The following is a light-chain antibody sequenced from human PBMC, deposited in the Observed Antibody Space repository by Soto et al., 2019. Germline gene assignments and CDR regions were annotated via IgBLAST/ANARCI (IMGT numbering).Light chain of an antibody. J-gene: IGKJ4*01. Sequence: EIVLTQSPATLSLPPGERAPLSCRASQSVSSYLAWYQQKPGQGPRLLIYHASNRATGFPARFSGSGSGTGVTLAVSSLDPEDFAVYYCQQRNNWHHPLGGGTKVDIK. CDR3: QQRNNWHHP. CDR2: HAS. V-gene: IGKV3-11*01. CDR1: QSVSSY.